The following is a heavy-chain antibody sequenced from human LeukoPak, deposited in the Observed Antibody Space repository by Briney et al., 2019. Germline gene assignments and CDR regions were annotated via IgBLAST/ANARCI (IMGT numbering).Heavy chain of an antibody. J-gene: IGHJ4*02. V-gene: IGHV3-30*02. CDR2: IRDDGSNK. CDR3: AKDLYYYDSSGSHYFDY. CDR1: GFTFSSYG. Sequence: GGSLRLSCAASGFTFSSYGMHWVRQAPGKGLEWVAFIRDDGSNKYYADSVKGRFTISRDNSKNTLYLQMNSLRAEDTAVYYCAKDLYYYDSSGSHYFDYWGQGTLVTVSS. D-gene: IGHD3-22*01.